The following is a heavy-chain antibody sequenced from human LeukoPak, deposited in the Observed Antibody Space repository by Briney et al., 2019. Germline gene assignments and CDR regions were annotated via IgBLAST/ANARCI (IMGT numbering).Heavy chain of an antibody. Sequence: GASVKVSCEASGYTFTSYGISWVRQAPGQGLEWMGWISAYNGNTNYAQKFQGRVTITADESTSTAYMELSSLRSEDTAVYYCARTIAAAGTVVWYYYMDVWGKGTTVTISS. CDR1: GYTFTSYG. CDR3: ARTIAAAGTVVWYYYMDV. J-gene: IGHJ6*03. D-gene: IGHD6-13*01. CDR2: ISAYNGNT. V-gene: IGHV1-18*01.